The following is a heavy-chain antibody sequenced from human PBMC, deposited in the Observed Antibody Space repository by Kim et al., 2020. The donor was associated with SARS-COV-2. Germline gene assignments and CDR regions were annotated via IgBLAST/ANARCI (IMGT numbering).Heavy chain of an antibody. CDR3: ARGPHYYDSSGYYY. V-gene: IGHV4-34*01. D-gene: IGHD3-22*01. J-gene: IGHJ4*02. CDR2: INHSGST. CDR1: GGSFSGYY. Sequence: SETLSLTCAVSGGSFSGYYWSWIRQPQGKGLEWIGEINHSGSTNYTPSLKSRVTISVDTSKNQFSLKLSSVTAPDTAVYYCARGPHYYDSSGYYYWGQGTLVTVSS.